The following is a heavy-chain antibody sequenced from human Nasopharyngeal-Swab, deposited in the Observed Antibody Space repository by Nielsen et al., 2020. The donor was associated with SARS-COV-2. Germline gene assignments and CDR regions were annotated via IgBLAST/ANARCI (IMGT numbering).Heavy chain of an antibody. CDR3: ARGSCSSTSCYTQYYFDY. CDR2: IKQDGSEK. D-gene: IGHD2-2*02. Sequence: GESLKISCAASGFTFSSYWMSWVRQAPGKGLEWVANIKQDGSEKYYVDSVKGRFTISRDNAKNSLYLQMNSLRAEDTAVYYCARGSCSSTSCYTQYYFDYWGQGTLVTVSS. CDR1: GFTFSSYW. J-gene: IGHJ4*02. V-gene: IGHV3-7*01.